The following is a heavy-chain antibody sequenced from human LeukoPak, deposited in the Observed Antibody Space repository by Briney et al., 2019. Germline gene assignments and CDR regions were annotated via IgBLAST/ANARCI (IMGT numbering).Heavy chain of an antibody. D-gene: IGHD5-24*01. V-gene: IGHV4-59*12. Sequence: PAETMSLTCTVSGGSISSYYWSWIRQPPGKGLEWIGYIYYSGSTNYNPSLKSRVTISVDTSKNQFSLKLSSVTAADTAVYYCARESQEKYYFDYWGQGTLGTVSS. CDR3: ARESQEKYYFDY. J-gene: IGHJ4*02. CDR2: IYYSGST. CDR1: GGSISSYY.